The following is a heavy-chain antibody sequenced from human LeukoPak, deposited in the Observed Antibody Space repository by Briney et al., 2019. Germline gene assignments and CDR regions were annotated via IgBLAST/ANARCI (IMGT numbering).Heavy chain of an antibody. Sequence: PSETLSLTCTVSGGSISSFFWSWIRQPPGKGLEWIGYVHSSGSPKYNPSLKSRLIISVDMSKNQFSLKLRSVSVADTAVYYCARLAPGNYDILTGDPKVVFDYWGQGALVTVSS. V-gene: IGHV4-59*01. CDR2: VHSSGSP. CDR3: ARLAPGNYDILTGDPKVVFDY. D-gene: IGHD3-9*01. CDR1: GGSISSFF. J-gene: IGHJ4*02.